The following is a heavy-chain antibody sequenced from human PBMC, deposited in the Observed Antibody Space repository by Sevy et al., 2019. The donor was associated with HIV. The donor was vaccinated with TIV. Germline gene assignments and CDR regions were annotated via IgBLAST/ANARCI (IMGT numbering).Heavy chain of an antibody. V-gene: IGHV1-69*13. CDR1: GGTFTTSG. CDR3: ARGGGNGWCYFDY. D-gene: IGHD6-19*01. CDR2: IIPILGTT. J-gene: IGHJ4*02. Sequence: ASVKVSCKASGGTFTTSGISWVRQVPGQGLEWMGGIIPILGTTNYALRFQYRVTITADESTKTAYMELSSVRSEDTAVYYCARGGGNGWCYFDYWGQATSVTVSS.